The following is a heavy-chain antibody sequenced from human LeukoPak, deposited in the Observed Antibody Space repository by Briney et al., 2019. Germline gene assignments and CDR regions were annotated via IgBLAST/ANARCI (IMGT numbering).Heavy chain of an antibody. J-gene: IGHJ4*02. CDR3: ARDGYGYSYDY. CDR2: INWNGGGT. Sequence: PGGSLRLSCAASGFTFDGYGMGWVHQAPGKGLEWVSGINWNGGGTGYVDSVKGRFTIYRDNAKNLLYLQMNSLRVEDTALYYCARDGYGYSYDYWGQGTLVTVSS. CDR1: GFTFDGYG. V-gene: IGHV3-20*04. D-gene: IGHD5-18*01.